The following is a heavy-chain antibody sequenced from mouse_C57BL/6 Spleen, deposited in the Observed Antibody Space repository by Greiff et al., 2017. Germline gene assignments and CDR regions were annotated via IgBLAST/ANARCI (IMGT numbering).Heavy chain of an antibody. CDR3: ARSGITTDYYAMDD. D-gene: IGHD1-1*01. CDR1: GYTFTSYW. CDR2: INPSNGGT. V-gene: IGHV1-53*01. J-gene: IGHJ4*01. Sequence: QVQLQQPGTELVKPGASVKLSCKASGYTFTSYWMHWVKQRPGQGLEWIGNINPSNGGTNYNEKVKSKATLTVAKSSSTAYMQRSSLTSEDSAVYDCARSGITTDYYAMDDWGQGTSVTVSS.